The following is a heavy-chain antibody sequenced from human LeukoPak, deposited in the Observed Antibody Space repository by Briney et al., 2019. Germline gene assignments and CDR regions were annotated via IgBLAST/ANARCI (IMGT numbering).Heavy chain of an antibody. CDR1: GYTLTDFS. J-gene: IGHJ4*02. CDR3: ATLDSYYDNSGRPLVPD. V-gene: IGHV1-24*01. CDR2: FNREDDEA. D-gene: IGHD3-22*01. Sequence: ASVKVSCNISGYTLTDFSMHWVRQAPGKGLEWMGGFNREDDEAIYAPHFQGRVTVTEDTSTDTAYMGLSSLRSEDTAVYCATLDSYYDNSGRPLVPDWGQGTLVTVSS.